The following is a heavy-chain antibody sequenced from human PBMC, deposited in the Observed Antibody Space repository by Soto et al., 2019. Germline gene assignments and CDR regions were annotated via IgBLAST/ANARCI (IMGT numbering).Heavy chain of an antibody. CDR3: ARVETAPGIWGAFDI. CDR1: GFTVSSNY. D-gene: IGHD2-15*01. CDR2: IYSGGNT. J-gene: IGHJ3*02. V-gene: IGHV3-53*04. Sequence: VQLVESGGGLVQPGGSLRLSCAASGFTVSSNYMSWVRQAPGKGLEWVSVIYSGGNTYYADSVKGRFTISRHNSKNTLYLQMNSLSAEDTAVYYCARVETAPGIWGAFDIWGQGIMVTVSS.